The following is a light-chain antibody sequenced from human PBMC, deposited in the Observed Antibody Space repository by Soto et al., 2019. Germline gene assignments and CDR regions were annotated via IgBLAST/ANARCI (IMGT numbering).Light chain of an antibody. CDR1: SSDIGGYNY. J-gene: IGLJ2*01. CDR2: EVN. CDR3: SSYTRSSTLVV. Sequence: QSVLTQPASVSGSPGQSITISCTGTSSDIGGYNYVSWRQQHPGKAPKVIIYEVNNRPSGVSNRFSGSKSGNTASLTISGLQAEDEANYYCSSYTRSSTLVVFGGGTKLTVL. V-gene: IGLV2-14*01.